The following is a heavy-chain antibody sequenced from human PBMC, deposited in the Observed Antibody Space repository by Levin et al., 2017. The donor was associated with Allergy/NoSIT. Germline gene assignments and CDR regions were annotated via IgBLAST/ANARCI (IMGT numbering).Heavy chain of an antibody. CDR2: ISSSSSYI. V-gene: IGHV3-21*01. CDR3: ASLGAYCTNGVCFPPDWYFDL. J-gene: IGHJ2*01. Sequence: GGSLRLSCAASGFTFSSYSMNWVRQAPGKGLEWVSSISSSSSYIYYADSVKGRFTISRDNAKNSLYLQMNSLRAEDTAVYYCASLGAYCTNGVCFPPDWYFDLWGRGTLVTVSS. D-gene: IGHD2-8*01. CDR1: GFTFSSYS.